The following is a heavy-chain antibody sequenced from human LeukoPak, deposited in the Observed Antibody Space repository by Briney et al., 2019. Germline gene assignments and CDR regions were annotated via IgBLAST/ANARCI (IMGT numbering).Heavy chain of an antibody. CDR1: GFTFDDYA. Sequence: GGSLRLSCAASGFTFDDYAMHWVRQAPGKGLEWVSGISWNSGSIGYADSVKGRFTISRDNAKNSLYLQMNSLRAEDTAVYYCARVTTNYYDSSGTLDYWGQGTLVTVSS. J-gene: IGHJ4*02. V-gene: IGHV3-9*01. CDR2: ISWNSGSI. D-gene: IGHD3-22*01. CDR3: ARVTTNYYDSSGTLDY.